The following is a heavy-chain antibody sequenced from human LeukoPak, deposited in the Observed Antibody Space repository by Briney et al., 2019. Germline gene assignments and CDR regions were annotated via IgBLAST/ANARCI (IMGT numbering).Heavy chain of an antibody. V-gene: IGHV3-64*01. D-gene: IGHD3-10*01. CDR3: AGESNYYGSGNMYDY. Sequence: PGGSLRLSCAASGFTFSSYAMHWVRQAPGKGLEYVSAISSNGGSTYYANSVKGRFTISRDNSKNTLYLQMGSLRAEDMAVYYFAGESNYYGSGNMYDYWGQGTLVTVSS. CDR1: GFTFSSYA. J-gene: IGHJ4*02. CDR2: ISSNGGST.